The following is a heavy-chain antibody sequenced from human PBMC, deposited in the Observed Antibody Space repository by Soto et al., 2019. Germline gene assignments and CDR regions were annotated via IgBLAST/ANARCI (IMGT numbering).Heavy chain of an antibody. CDR3: ARSSWGYAFDV. CDR1: GASMNGYY. V-gene: IGHV4-59*01. Sequence: SETLSLTCTVSGASMNGYYWSWIRQPPGRGLEWIVYVHYTGSTDCNPSLKSRVITSVDTSKNQVSLTLTSVTAADTAVYYCARSSWGYAFDVWGQGTMVTVSS. D-gene: IGHD7-27*01. CDR2: VHYTGST. J-gene: IGHJ3*01.